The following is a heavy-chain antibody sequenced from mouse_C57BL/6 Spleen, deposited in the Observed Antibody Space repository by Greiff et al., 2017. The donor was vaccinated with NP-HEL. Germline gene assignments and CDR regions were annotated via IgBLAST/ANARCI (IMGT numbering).Heavy chain of an antibody. CDR1: GYTFTDYN. J-gene: IGHJ3*01. V-gene: IGHV1-18*01. CDR3: AGIDYDGEGFAY. Sequence: EVKLQQSGPELVKPGASVKIPCKASGYTFTDYNMDWVKQSHGKSLEWIGDINPNNGGTIYNQKFKGKATLTVDKSSSTAYMELRSLTSEDTAVYYCAGIDYDGEGFAYWGQGTLVTVSA. CDR2: INPNNGGT. D-gene: IGHD2-4*01.